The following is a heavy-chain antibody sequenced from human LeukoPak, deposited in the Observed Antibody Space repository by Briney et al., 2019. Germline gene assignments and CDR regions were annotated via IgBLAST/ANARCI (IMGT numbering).Heavy chain of an antibody. J-gene: IGHJ6*02. CDR1: GFTFSGYW. Sequence: PGGSLRLSCAASGFTFSGYWVTWVRLAPGKGLEWVANINQDGSEKYYVDSVKGRFTISRDNAKSSLFLQMNSLRAEDTAVYYCARDDYQLGSYYYGMDVWGQGTTVTVS. D-gene: IGHD2-2*01. CDR3: ARDDYQLGSYYYGMDV. V-gene: IGHV3-7*01. CDR2: INQDGSEK.